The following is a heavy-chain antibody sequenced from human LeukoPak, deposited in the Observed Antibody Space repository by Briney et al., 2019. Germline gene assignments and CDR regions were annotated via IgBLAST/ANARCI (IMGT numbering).Heavy chain of an antibody. J-gene: IGHJ4*02. CDR3: VRDRTTVTLFDY. CDR1: GFTFTSNW. Sequence: GGSLRLSCAASGFTFTSNWIHWVRQGPGKELVWVSRISPDGSITGHADSVKGRFTISRDNATNTVYLQMNSLRAEDTAVYYCVRDRTTVTLFDYWGQGTLVTVSS. CDR2: ISPDGSIT. D-gene: IGHD4-11*01. V-gene: IGHV3-74*01.